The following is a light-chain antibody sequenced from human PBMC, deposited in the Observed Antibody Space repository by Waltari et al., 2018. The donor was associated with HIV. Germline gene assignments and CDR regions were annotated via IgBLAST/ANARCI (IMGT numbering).Light chain of an antibody. CDR2: GNT. Sequence: QSVLTQPPSVSGAPGQRVTISCSGPRSNIGARYEVHWYQQLPGTAPKLLIYGNTNRPSGVPDRFSAFKSGTSASLVITGLQAEDEADYYCHSYDNSLSASVFGGGTKLTVL. V-gene: IGLV1-40*01. CDR1: RSNIGARYE. J-gene: IGLJ3*02. CDR3: HSYDNSLSASV.